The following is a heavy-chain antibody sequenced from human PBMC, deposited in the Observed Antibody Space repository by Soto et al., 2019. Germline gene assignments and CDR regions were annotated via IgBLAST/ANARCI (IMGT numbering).Heavy chain of an antibody. D-gene: IGHD3-10*01. CDR1: GGTFSSYT. CDR2: IIPILGIA. J-gene: IGHJ6*02. CDR3: ARASRRITMVRGVMGMDV. Sequence: QVQLVQSGAEVKKPGSSVKVSCKASGGTFSSYTISWVRQAPGQGLEWMGRIIPILGIANYAQKFQGRVTITADKXTXKXXRERSSLRSEDTAVYYWARASRRITMVRGVMGMDVWGQGTTVTVSS. V-gene: IGHV1-69*02.